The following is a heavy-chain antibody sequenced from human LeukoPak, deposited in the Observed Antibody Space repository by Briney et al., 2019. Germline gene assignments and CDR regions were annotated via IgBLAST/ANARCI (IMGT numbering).Heavy chain of an antibody. CDR2: IYSGGIT. V-gene: IGHV3-53*04. J-gene: IGHJ4*02. CDR3: ARSGGIDCSGGSCYYRDY. CDR1: GFTVSSNY. D-gene: IGHD2-15*01. Sequence: GGSLRLSCAASGFTVSSNYMSWVRQAPGKGLEWASVIYSGGITYYADSVKGRFTISRHNSKTTLYLQMNSLRAEDTAVYYCARSGGIDCSGGSCYYRDYWGERTLVTVSS.